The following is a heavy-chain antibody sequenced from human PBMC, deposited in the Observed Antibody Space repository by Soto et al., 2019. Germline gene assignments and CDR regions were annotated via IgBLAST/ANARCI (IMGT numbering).Heavy chain of an antibody. J-gene: IGHJ4*02. CDR2: IYHSGST. Sequence: TLSLTCAVSGGSISSGGYSWSWIRQPPGKGLEWIGYIYHSGSTYYNPSLKSRVTISVDRSKNQFSLKLSSVTAADTAVYYCARRYNWNYDDWGQGTLVTVSS. CDR3: ARRYNWNYDD. V-gene: IGHV4-30-2*01. CDR1: GGSISSGGYS. D-gene: IGHD1-20*01.